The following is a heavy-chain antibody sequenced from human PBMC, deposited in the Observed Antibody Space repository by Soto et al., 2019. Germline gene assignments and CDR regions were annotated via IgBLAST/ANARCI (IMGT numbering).Heavy chain of an antibody. CDR3: ARARLGIAARPNWFDP. CDR2: IYYSGST. CDR1: GGSISSGDYY. J-gene: IGHJ5*02. V-gene: IGHV4-30-4*01. D-gene: IGHD6-6*01. Sequence: PSETLSLTCTVSGGSISSGDYYWSWIRQPPGKGLEWIGYIYYSGSTYYNPSLRSRVTISVDTSKNQFSLKLSSVTAADTAVYYCARARLGIAARPNWFDPWGQGTLVTVSS.